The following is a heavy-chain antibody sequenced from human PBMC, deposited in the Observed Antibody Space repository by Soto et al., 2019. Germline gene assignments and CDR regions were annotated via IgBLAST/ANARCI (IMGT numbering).Heavy chain of an antibody. Sequence: SVKVSCKASGGTFSSYTISWVRQAPGQGLEWMGRIIPILGIANYAQKFQGRVTMTTDTSTSTAYMELRSLRSDDTAVYYCATSSRQTGSNYYYGMDVWGQGTTVTVSS. CDR2: IIPILGIA. J-gene: IGHJ6*02. V-gene: IGHV1-69*02. CDR3: ATSSRQTGSNYYYGMDV. CDR1: GGTFSSYT.